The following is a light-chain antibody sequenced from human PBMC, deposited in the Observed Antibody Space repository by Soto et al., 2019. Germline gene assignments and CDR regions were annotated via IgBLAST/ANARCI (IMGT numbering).Light chain of an antibody. Sequence: DIQMTQSPSSLSASVGDRVTITCRASQSISSYLNWYQQKPGKAPTLLIYAASSLQSGVPSRFSGSGSGTDFTLTISSLQPEDFATYYCPQSYSTPLTFGGGTKVEIK. CDR3: PQSYSTPLT. V-gene: IGKV1-39*01. J-gene: IGKJ4*01. CDR2: AAS. CDR1: QSISSY.